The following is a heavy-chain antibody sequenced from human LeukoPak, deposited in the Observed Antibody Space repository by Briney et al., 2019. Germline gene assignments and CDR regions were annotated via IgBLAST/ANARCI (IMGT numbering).Heavy chain of an antibody. Sequence: ASVKVSCKASGYTFTSYYMHWVRQAPGQGLEWMGIINPSGGSTSYAQKFQGRVTITRNTSISTAYMELSSLRSEDTAVYYCARGMTVTTRDYYYYYMDVWGKGTTVTVSS. CDR2: INPSGGST. V-gene: IGHV1-46*01. D-gene: IGHD4-17*01. J-gene: IGHJ6*03. CDR3: ARGMTVTTRDYYYYYMDV. CDR1: GYTFTSYY.